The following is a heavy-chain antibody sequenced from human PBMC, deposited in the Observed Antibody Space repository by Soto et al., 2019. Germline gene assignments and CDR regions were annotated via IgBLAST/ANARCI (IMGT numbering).Heavy chain of an antibody. CDR2: IWYDGGSK. D-gene: IGHD3-10*01. Sequence: QVQLVESGGGVVQPGRSLRHSCAASGFTFSTYGMHWVRQPPGEGPEWVAVIWYDGGSKFYVDSVKGRFTISRDNSKNTLSLQMNSLRAEDTAVYYCARDNYYGSGSFDYWGQGTLVTVSS. V-gene: IGHV3-33*01. CDR1: GFTFSTYG. J-gene: IGHJ4*02. CDR3: ARDNYYGSGSFDY.